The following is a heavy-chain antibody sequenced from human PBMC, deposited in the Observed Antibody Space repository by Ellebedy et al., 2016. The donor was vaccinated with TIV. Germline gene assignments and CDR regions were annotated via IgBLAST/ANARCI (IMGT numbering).Heavy chain of an antibody. J-gene: IGHJ4*02. V-gene: IGHV3-7*01. CDR3: ARGRRGTAMVVHYFDC. CDR2: IKQDASEK. CDR1: GFTFSSYW. Sequence: GGSLRLXXAASGFTFSSYWMSWVCQAPGKWLEWVANIKQDASEKYYVDSVKGRFTISRDNARNSLYLQMNSLRAEDTAVYYCARGRRGTAMVVHYFDCWGQGTLVTVSS. D-gene: IGHD5-18*01.